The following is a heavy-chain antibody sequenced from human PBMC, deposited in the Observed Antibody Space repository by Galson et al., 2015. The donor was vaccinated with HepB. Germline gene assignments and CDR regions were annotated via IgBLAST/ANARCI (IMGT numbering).Heavy chain of an antibody. CDR3: ARQREVGKRNFDL. V-gene: IGHV1-2*06. D-gene: IGHD1-26*01. J-gene: IGHJ2*01. CDR1: GYTFVGYY. CDR2: INPNSGGT. Sequence: SVKVSCKASGYTFVGYYIHWVRQAPGQGLEWMGRINPNSGGTNYAQKFQGRVTMTRDRSITTAYMELSSLRSDDTAVFYCARQREVGKRNFDLWGRGTLVTVSS.